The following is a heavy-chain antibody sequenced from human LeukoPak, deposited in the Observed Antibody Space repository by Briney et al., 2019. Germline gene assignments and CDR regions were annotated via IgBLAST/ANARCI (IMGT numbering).Heavy chain of an antibody. Sequence: GGSLRLSCAASGFTFTAYWMHGVRHAPGKGLVWVSRINSDGTTTNYATSVKGRFTISRDNAKNTVYLQINSLRAEDTAVYYCARAGGSGSYGRLDPWGQESLVSVSS. V-gene: IGHV3-74*01. D-gene: IGHD3-10*01. CDR2: INSDGTTT. CDR3: ARAGGSGSYGRLDP. CDR1: GFTFTAYW. J-gene: IGHJ5*02.